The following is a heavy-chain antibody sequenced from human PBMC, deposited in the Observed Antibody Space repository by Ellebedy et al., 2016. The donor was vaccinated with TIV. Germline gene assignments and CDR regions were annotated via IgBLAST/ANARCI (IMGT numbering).Heavy chain of an antibody. CDR3: ARDSGSSSLSGGY. CDR1: GYSFTNYA. J-gene: IGHJ4*02. CDR2: ISVYNGNT. D-gene: IGHD6-13*01. V-gene: IGHV1-18*04. Sequence: ASVKVSCKASGYSFTNYAISWVRQAPGQGLEWMGWISVYNGNTNYAQKLQGRVTMTTDIYTSTAYMELRSLRSDDTAVYYCARDSGSSSLSGGYWGQGTLVTVSS.